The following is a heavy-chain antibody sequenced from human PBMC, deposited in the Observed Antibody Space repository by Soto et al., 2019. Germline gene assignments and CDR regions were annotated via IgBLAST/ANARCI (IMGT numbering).Heavy chain of an antibody. CDR1: GFTFSTYG. CDR3: AKDPAPYDSSGYVVY. D-gene: IGHD3-22*01. CDR2: ISYDGNKK. V-gene: IGHV3-30*18. J-gene: IGHJ4*02. Sequence: PGGSLRLSCAASGFTFSTYGMHWVRQVPGKGLEWVAVISYDGNKKYYADSVKGRFTISRDNSKNTLYLQMNSLRAEDTAVYYCAKDPAPYDSSGYVVYWGQGTLVTVSS.